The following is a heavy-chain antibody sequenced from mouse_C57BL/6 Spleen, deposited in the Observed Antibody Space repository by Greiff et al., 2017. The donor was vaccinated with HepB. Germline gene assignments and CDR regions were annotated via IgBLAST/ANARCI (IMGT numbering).Heavy chain of an antibody. J-gene: IGHJ4*01. D-gene: IGHD2-2*01. CDR3: ARLSKGYPHAMDY. CDR2: IYPGDGDT. Sequence: QVQLQQSGAELVKPGASVKISCKASGYAFSSYWMNWVKQRPGKGLEWIGQIYPGDGDTNYNGKFKGKATLTADKSSSTAYMQLSSLTSEDSAVYICARLSKGYPHAMDYWGQGTSVTVSS. V-gene: IGHV1-80*01. CDR1: GYAFSSYW.